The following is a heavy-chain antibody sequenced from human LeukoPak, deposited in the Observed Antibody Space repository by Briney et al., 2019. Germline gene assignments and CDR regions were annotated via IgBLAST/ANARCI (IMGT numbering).Heavy chain of an antibody. V-gene: IGHV4-34*01. Sequence: SETLSLTCAVYGGSFSGYYWSWIRQPPGKGLVWIGEINHSGSTNYNPSLKSRVTISVDTSKNQFSLKLSSVTAADTAVYYCARVLLPYYDFWSGYGPRYYYMDVWGKGTTVTVSS. CDR1: GGSFSGYY. J-gene: IGHJ6*03. D-gene: IGHD3-3*01. CDR3: ARVLLPYYDFWSGYGPRYYYMDV. CDR2: INHSGST.